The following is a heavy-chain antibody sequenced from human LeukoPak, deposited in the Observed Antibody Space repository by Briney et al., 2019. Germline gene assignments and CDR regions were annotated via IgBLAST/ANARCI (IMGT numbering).Heavy chain of an antibody. V-gene: IGHV3-23*01. J-gene: IGHJ4*02. CDR3: AKRPRYEKDSSGYLGDY. CDR1: GFTFSSYA. Sequence: PGGSLRLSCAASGFTFSSYAMSWVRQAPGKGLEWVSAISGSGGSTYYADSVKGRFTVSRDNSKNTLYLQMNSLRAEDTAVYYCAKRPRYEKDSSGYLGDYWGQGTLVTVSS. D-gene: IGHD3-22*01. CDR2: ISGSGGST.